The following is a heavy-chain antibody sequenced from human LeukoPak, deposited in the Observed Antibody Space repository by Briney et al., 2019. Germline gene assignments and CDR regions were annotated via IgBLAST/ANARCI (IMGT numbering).Heavy chain of an antibody. Sequence: GGSLRLSCAASGFTFSSYATSWVRQAPGKGLEWVSAISGSGGSTYYADSVKGRFTISRDNSKNTLYLQMNSLRAEDTAVYYCSKYSSSWYVYYGMDVWGQGTTVTVSS. J-gene: IGHJ6*02. CDR3: SKYSSSWYVYYGMDV. V-gene: IGHV3-23*01. CDR1: GFTFSSYA. D-gene: IGHD6-13*01. CDR2: ISGSGGST.